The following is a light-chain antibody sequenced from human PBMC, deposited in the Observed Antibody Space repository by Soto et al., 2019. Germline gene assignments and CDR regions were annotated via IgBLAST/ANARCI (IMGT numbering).Light chain of an antibody. CDR2: DAS. Sequence: DIQMTQSPSTLSASVGDRVTITCRASQSIRSWLAWYQQKPWKAPKLLIYDASSLESGDPSRFSGSGSGTEFTLTISSLQPDDFATYYCQQYKSYRTVGQGTKVEIK. CDR3: QQYKSYRT. V-gene: IGKV1-5*01. J-gene: IGKJ1*01. CDR1: QSIRSW.